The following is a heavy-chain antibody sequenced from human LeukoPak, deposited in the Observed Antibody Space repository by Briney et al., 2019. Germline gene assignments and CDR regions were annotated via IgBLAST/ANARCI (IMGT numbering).Heavy chain of an antibody. CDR2: TSAGDGSR. CDR1: AFTFSDYA. V-gene: IGHV3-23*01. D-gene: IGHD2-15*01. CDR3: AKTFGSGGFFFAFDI. J-gene: IGHJ3*02. Sequence: GGSLRLSCAASAFTFSDYAMTWVRQAPGKGLEWVSDTSAGDGSRHYADSVKGRFTISRDNFKNTLYLQMNSLRAEDTAVYYCAKTFGSGGFFFAFDIWGQGTMVTVSS.